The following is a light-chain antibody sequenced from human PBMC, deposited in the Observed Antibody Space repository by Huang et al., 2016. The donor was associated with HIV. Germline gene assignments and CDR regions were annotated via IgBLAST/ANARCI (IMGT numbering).Light chain of an antibody. CDR1: QSLLHSNGRNY. V-gene: IGKV2-28*01. J-gene: IGKJ1*01. Sequence: DIVVTQSPLSLPVTPGEPASISCMSSQSLLHSNGRNYLDWYVQKPGQSPQLLIYLGSTRSSGVPDRFIGSGSGTEFTLKISRVEADDVGVYYCRQARHTPPWTFGQGTKVEI. CDR3: RQARHTPPWT. CDR2: LGS.